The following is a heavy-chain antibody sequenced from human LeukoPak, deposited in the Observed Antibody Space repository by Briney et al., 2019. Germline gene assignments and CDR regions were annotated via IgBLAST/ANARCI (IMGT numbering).Heavy chain of an antibody. CDR3: AREYDYGDCFDY. Sequence: GGSLRLSCAASGFTFSSYSMNWVRQAPGKGLEWVSYISSSDSTIYYADSVKGRFTISRDNAKNSLYLQMNSLRAEDTAVYYCAREYDYGDCFDYWGQGTLVTVSS. CDR1: GFTFSSYS. J-gene: IGHJ4*02. V-gene: IGHV3-48*04. D-gene: IGHD4-17*01. CDR2: ISSSDSTI.